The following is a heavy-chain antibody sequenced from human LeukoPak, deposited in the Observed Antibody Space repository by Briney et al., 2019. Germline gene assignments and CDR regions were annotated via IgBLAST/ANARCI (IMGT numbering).Heavy chain of an antibody. V-gene: IGHV1-2*06. D-gene: IGHD1-26*01. CDR1: GYTFTGYY. J-gene: IGHJ5*02. CDR3: ARGGGSGSYRWRLNWFDP. Sequence: GASVKVSCKASGYTFTGYYMHWVRQAPGQGLEWMGRINPNSGGTNYAQKFQGRVTMTRDTSISTAYMELSRLRSDDTAVYYCARGGGSGSYRWRLNWFDPWGQGTLVTVSS. CDR2: INPNSGGT.